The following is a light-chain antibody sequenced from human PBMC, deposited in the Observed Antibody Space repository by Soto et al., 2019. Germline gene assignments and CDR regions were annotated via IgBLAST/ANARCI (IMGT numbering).Light chain of an antibody. J-gene: IGKJ3*01. Sequence: SQSISSWLAWYQQKPGKAPKLLIYKASSLESGVPSRFSGSGSGTEFTLTISSLQPDDFATYYCQQYNSYPFTFGPGTKVDIK. CDR1: QSISSW. CDR2: KAS. V-gene: IGKV1-5*03. CDR3: QQYNSYPFT.